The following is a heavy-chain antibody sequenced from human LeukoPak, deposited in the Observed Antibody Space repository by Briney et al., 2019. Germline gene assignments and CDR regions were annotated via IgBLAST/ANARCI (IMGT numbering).Heavy chain of an antibody. Sequence: PGGSLRLSCAASGFTFSSYSMNWVRQAPGKGLEWVSSISSSSYIYYADSVKGRFTISRDNAKNSLYLQMNSLRAEDTAVYYCARVPYCSGGSCYFDYYYGMDVWGQGTTVTVSS. J-gene: IGHJ6*02. V-gene: IGHV3-21*01. CDR1: GFTFSSYS. D-gene: IGHD2-15*01. CDR2: ISSSSYI. CDR3: ARVPYCSGGSCYFDYYYGMDV.